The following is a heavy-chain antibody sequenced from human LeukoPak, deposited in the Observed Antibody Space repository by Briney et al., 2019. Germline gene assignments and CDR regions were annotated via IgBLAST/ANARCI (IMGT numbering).Heavy chain of an antibody. V-gene: IGHV1-8*01. Sequence: ASLNVSCKASAYTFASYEIKWVRRAAGQGRDRMGWMHPNRGNTGYAQKFQGRVTMTRNTSISTAYMELSSLRSEDTAVYSCARRYFNWLVSNYYGMYVWGQGTTFTGSS. CDR2: MHPNRGNT. D-gene: IGHD3-9*01. CDR3: ARRYFNWLVSNYYGMYV. J-gene: IGHJ6*02. CDR1: AYTFASYE.